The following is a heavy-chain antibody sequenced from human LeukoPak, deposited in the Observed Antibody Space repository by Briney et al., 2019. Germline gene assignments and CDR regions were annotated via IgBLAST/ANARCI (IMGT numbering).Heavy chain of an antibody. Sequence: GGSLRPSCAASGFTFSSYGMHWVRQAPGKGLEWVAVISYDGSNKYYADSVKGRFTISRDNSKNTLYLQMNSLRAEDTAVYYCAKDLDGSGSYGIDYWGQGTLVTVSS. V-gene: IGHV3-30*18. CDR3: AKDLDGSGSYGIDY. CDR2: ISYDGSNK. CDR1: GFTFSSYG. D-gene: IGHD3-10*01. J-gene: IGHJ4*02.